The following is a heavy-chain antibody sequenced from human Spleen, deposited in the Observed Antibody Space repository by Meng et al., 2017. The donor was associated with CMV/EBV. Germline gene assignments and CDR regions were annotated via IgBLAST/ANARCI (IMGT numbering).Heavy chain of an antibody. CDR1: GGSFSGYY. CDR3: ARGRSLIYCSSTSCYGMDV. V-gene: IGHV4-34*01. CDR2: INHSGST. J-gene: IGHJ6*02. D-gene: IGHD2-2*01. Sequence: SETLSLTCAVYGGSFSGYYWSWVRQPPGKGLEWIGEINHSGSTNYNPPLKSRVTISVDTSKNQFSLKLSSVTAADTAVYYCARGRSLIYCSSTSCYGMDVWGQGTTVTVSS.